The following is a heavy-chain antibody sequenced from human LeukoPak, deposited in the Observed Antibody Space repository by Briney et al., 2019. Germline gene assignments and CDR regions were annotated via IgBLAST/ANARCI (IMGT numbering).Heavy chain of an antibody. J-gene: IGHJ4*02. CDR3: ARGLSSGWV. V-gene: IGHV3-74*01. CDR1: GFTFSSHW. D-gene: IGHD6-19*01. CDR2: INSDGSST. Sequence: GGSLRLSCAASGFTFSSHWMHWVRQAPGEGLVWVSRINSDGSSTSYADSVKGRFTISRDNANNKLYLQMNSLRAEDTAVYYCARGLSSGWVWGQGTLVTVSS.